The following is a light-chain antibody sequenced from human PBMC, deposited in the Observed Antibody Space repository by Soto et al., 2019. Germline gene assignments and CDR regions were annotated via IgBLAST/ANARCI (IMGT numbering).Light chain of an antibody. CDR1: SRDVGGYNY. V-gene: IGLV2-14*01. Sequence: QSVLTQPASVSGSPGQSITISCTGTSRDVGGYNYVSWYQQHPGKAPKLMIYDVSNRPSGVSNRFSGSKSGNTASLTISGLQAEDEADYYCSSYTSSSTLGFYGFGTGTKVTVL. CDR2: DVS. J-gene: IGLJ1*01. CDR3: SSYTSSSTLGFYG.